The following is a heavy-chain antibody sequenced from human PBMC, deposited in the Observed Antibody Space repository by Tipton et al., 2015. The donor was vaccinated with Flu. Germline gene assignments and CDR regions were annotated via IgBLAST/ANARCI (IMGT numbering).Heavy chain of an antibody. CDR1: GYSISSGYY. Sequence: TLSLTCAVSGYSISSGYYWGWIRQPPGKGLEWIGSIYHSGSTYYNPSLKSRVTISVDTSKNQFSLKLSSVTAADTAVYYCAIQRPTYYYSSGSYMDYWGQGTLVTVSS. D-gene: IGHD3-10*01. J-gene: IGHJ4*02. V-gene: IGHV4-38-2*01. CDR2: IYHSGST. CDR3: AIQRPTYYYSSGSYMDY.